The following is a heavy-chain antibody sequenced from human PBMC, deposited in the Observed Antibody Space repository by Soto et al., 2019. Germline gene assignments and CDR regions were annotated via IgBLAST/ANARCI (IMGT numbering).Heavy chain of an antibody. CDR3: ARSGSKYGTNAFDI. V-gene: IGHV4-59*01. D-gene: IGHD5-18*01. J-gene: IGHJ3*02. Sequence: LSETLSLTCTVSGGSISGYYWNWIRQPPGKGLEYIGHIYYIGTTNYNPSLKSRATISVDTSKNQFSLKLTSVTAADTAVYFCARSGSKYGTNAFDIWDQGTMVTVSS. CDR1: GGSISGYY. CDR2: IYYIGTT.